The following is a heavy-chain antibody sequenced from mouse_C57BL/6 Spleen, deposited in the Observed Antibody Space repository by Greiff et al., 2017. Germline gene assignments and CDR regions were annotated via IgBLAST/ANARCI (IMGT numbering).Heavy chain of an antibody. CDR1: GFSLTSYG. CDR2: IWSGGST. V-gene: IGHV2-2*01. Sequence: QVQLQQSGPGLVQPSQSLSITCTVSGFSLTSYGVHWVRQSPGKGLEWLGVIWSGGSTDYNAAFISSLSISKDNSKRQVFCKMNSLQADDTAIYYCARSYYDYPYWYFDVWGTGTTVTVSS. D-gene: IGHD2-4*01. J-gene: IGHJ1*03. CDR3: ARSYYDYPYWYFDV.